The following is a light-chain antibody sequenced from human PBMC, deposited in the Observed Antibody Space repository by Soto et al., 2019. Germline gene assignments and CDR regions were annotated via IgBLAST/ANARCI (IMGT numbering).Light chain of an antibody. Sequence: IQMTQSPSSLSASVGDRVIITCRSDHSIKNYLNWYQQRPEKVPKLLIYAASTLQSGVPSWFSGSGSSSVFTLAINSLQPEAFATYYGQQSYSTLGAFGRGTRVEI. CDR2: AAS. V-gene: IGKV1-39*01. CDR3: QQSYSTLGA. CDR1: HSIKNY. J-gene: IGKJ2*01.